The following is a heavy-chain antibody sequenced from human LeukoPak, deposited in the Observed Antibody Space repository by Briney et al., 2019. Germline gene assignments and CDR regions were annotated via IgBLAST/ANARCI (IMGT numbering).Heavy chain of an antibody. J-gene: IGHJ5*02. D-gene: IGHD5-12*01. CDR1: GFTVSSNY. CDR3: ARMSGYDFGVFDP. CDR2: IYSGGST. V-gene: IGHV3-53*04. Sequence: GGSLRLSCAASGFTVSSNYMSWVRQAPGKGLEWVSVIYSGGSTYYADPVKGRFTISRHNSKNTLYLQMNSLRAEDTAVYYCARMSGYDFGVFDPWGQGTLVTVSS.